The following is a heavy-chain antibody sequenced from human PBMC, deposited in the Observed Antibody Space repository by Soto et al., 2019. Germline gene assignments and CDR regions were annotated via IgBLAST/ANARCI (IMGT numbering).Heavy chain of an antibody. CDR3: ARGIWAARPVSDY. D-gene: IGHD6-6*01. Sequence: SETLSLTCAVYGGSFSGYYWSWIRQPPGKGLEWIGEINHSGSTNYNPSLKSRVTISVDTSKNQFSLKLSSVTAADTAVYYCARGIWAARPVSDYWGQGTLVTVSS. V-gene: IGHV4-34*01. J-gene: IGHJ4*02. CDR2: INHSGST. CDR1: GGSFSGYY.